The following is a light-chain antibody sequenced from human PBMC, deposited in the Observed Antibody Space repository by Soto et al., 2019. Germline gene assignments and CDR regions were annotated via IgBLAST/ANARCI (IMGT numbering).Light chain of an antibody. Sequence: EIVMTQSPATLSVSPGEGVTLSCRASQSVNSYLAWYRQNPGQAPKLLIYGASSRATGVPESFSGSGSGTDFTLTISSLRSEDFAVYYCQQYQAWPLTFGLGTSVEI. CDR2: GAS. J-gene: IGKJ1*01. V-gene: IGKV3-15*01. CDR3: QQYQAWPLT. CDR1: QSVNSY.